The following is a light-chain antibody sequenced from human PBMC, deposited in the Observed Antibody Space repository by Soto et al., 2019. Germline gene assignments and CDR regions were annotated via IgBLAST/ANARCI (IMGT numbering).Light chain of an antibody. V-gene: IGLV2-11*01. Sequence: QSALTQPRSVSGSPGQSVTISCTGTSSDVGGYNYVSWYQQHPGKAPKLMIYDVSKRPSGVPDRFSGSKSGNTASLTISGLQAEDEADYYCCSYAGSYPWVLGGGTQRTV. CDR3: CSYAGSYPWV. CDR2: DVS. J-gene: IGLJ3*02. CDR1: SSDVGGYNY.